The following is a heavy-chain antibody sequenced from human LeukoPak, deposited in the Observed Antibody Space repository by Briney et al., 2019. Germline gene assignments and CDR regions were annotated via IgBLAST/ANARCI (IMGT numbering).Heavy chain of an antibody. D-gene: IGHD3-10*01. CDR1: GFTFSSSW. J-gene: IGHJ5*02. CDR3: VRAHHPGGWFDP. CDR2: INQDGGEI. Sequence: GGSLRLSCAASGFTFSSSWMTWIRQAPGKGLEWVASINQDGGEIHYVDSVKGRFTISRDNAKNSLYLQMNSLTAEDTAVHYCVRAHHPGGWFDPWGQGTLVTVSS. V-gene: IGHV3-7*04.